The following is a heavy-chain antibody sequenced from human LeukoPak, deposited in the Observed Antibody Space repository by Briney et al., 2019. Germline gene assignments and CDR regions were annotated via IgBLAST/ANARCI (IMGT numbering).Heavy chain of an antibody. CDR2: ISAYNGNT. D-gene: IGHD4-23*01. CDR1: GCTFTSHG. Sequence: ASVKVSCKASGCTFTSHGINWVRQAPGQGLEWMGWISAYNGNTNYAQKFQGRVRITADESTSTAYMELSSLRSEDTAVYYCARGWLAETTVVTPYNYWGQGTLVTVSS. CDR3: ARGWLAETTVVTPYNY. J-gene: IGHJ4*02. V-gene: IGHV1-18*01.